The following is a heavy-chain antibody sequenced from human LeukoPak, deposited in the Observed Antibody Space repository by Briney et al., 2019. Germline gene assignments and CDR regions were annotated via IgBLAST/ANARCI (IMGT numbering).Heavy chain of an antibody. D-gene: IGHD1-26*01. CDR1: GFTFNNYW. CDR2: IKEDGSEK. V-gene: IGHV3-7*01. J-gene: IGHJ4*02. Sequence: PGGSLRLSCAASGFTFNNYWMGWVRQAPGKGLEWVANIKEDGSEKNYVDSVKGRFTISRDNAKNSLYLQMSSLRAADTAVYYCAREIVGLTRPFDYWGQGTLVTVSS. CDR3: AREIVGLTRPFDY.